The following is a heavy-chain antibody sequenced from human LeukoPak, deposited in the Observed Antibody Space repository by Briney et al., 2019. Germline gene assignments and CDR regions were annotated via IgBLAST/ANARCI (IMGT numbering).Heavy chain of an antibody. CDR3: ARGPRRDGYKDAFDI. V-gene: IGHV3-33*01. Sequence: GRSLRLSCAASGFTFSSYGMHWVCQAPGKGLEWVAVIWYDGSNKYYADTVKGRFTISRDNSKNTLYLQMNSLRAEDTAVYYCARGPRRDGYKDAFDIWGQGTMVTVSS. CDR1: GFTFSSYG. D-gene: IGHD5-24*01. CDR2: IWYDGSNK. J-gene: IGHJ3*02.